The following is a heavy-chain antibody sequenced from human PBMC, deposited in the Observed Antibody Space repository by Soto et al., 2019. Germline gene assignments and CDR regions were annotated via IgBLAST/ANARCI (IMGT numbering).Heavy chain of an antibody. Sequence: QITLRESGPTLMKHTQTLTLTCTFSGFSLSTSGVGVAWIRQPPGTALEWLAPIFWDDDKRYSPSLMSWLTITKDASKHQVVLTMTNMDPVDTSTDYCAHRPVAAAETGSNCFDPWGQGTLVTVSS. J-gene: IGHJ5*02. V-gene: IGHV2-5*02. CDR2: IFWDDDK. CDR1: GFSLSTSGVG. D-gene: IGHD6-13*01. CDR3: AHRPVAAAETGSNCFDP.